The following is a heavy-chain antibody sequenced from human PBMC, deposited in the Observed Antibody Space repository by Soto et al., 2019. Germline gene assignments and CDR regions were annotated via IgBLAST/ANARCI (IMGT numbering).Heavy chain of an antibody. D-gene: IGHD3-9*01. CDR1: GFTFCDYV. V-gene: IGHV3-49*03. Sequence: SLKLSCTPSGFTFCDYVMIWLPQAARDESAXLRIIRSKAYGGTTEYAASVKGRFTISRDDSKSIAYLQMNSLKTEDTAVYYCTRGQSLRYFDRGWYYYYGMDVWGQGTTVTVSS. CDR3: TRGQSLRYFDRGWYYYYGMDV. CDR2: IRSKAYGGTT. J-gene: IGHJ6*02.